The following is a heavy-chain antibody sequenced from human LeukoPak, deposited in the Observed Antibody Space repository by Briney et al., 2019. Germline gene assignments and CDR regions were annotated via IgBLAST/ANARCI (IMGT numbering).Heavy chain of an antibody. D-gene: IGHD4-17*01. CDR1: GFTFSDYY. CDR2: ISSSGSTI. Sequence: GGSLRLSCAASGFTFSDYYMSWIRQAPGKGLEWVSYISSSGSTIYYADSVKGRFTISRDNAKNSLYLQMNSLRAEDTAMYYCARLDGDLNYYYFYYMDVWGKGTTVTISS. V-gene: IGHV3-11*01. J-gene: IGHJ6*03. CDR3: ARLDGDLNYYYFYYMDV.